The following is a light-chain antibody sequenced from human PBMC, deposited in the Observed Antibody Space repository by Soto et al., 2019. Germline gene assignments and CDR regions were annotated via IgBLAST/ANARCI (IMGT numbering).Light chain of an antibody. J-gene: IGLJ2*01. Sequence: QSVLTQPPSASGTPGQRVTISCSGSSSNIGSNSVNWFQQFPGAAHKVLSYSNNRRPSGVPDRFSGSKSGTSASLAISGLQSDDEADYYCAAWDDSLNGVIFGGGTKLTVL. CDR1: SSNIGSNS. CDR3: AAWDDSLNGVI. CDR2: SNN. V-gene: IGLV1-44*01.